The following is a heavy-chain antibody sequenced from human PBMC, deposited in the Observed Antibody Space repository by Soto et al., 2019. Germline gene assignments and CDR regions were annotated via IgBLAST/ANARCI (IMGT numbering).Heavy chain of an antibody. D-gene: IGHD3-10*01. J-gene: IGHJ4*02. CDR1: GFTFNNYA. V-gene: IGHV3-23*01. CDR3: AKGRGGSGSLTPRVDF. CDR2: ISGGGDTT. Sequence: EVQLLESGGGLVQPGGSLRLSCAASGFTFNNYAMTWVRQAPGKGLEWVSAISGGGDTTSYADSVKGRFTVSRDGSKKTAEPQVGSLRSEDQGLYYCAKGRGGSGSLTPRVDFWGQGTLVTVSS.